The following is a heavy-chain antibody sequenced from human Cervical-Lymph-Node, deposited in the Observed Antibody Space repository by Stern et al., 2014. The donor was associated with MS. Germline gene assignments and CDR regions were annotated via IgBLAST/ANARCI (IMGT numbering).Heavy chain of an antibody. CDR3: ARQQFLDS. CDR2: INAANGNT. J-gene: IGHJ4*02. D-gene: IGHD6-13*01. V-gene: IGHV1-3*01. CDR1: GYTFTRYS. Sequence: VQLVESGAEVRKPGASVKVSCKASGYTFTRYSIHWLRQAPGQRPEWMGWINAANGNTKYSPKFQDRVTFTRDTSASTVYMEVRGLRSEDTAVYYCARQQFLDSWGQGTLVTVSS.